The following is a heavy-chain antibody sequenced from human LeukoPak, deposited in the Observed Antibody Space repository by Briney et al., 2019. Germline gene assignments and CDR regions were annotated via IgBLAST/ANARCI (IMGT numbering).Heavy chain of an antibody. Sequence: PGRSLRLSCAASGCTFSSYGRHWVRQAPGKGLEWVAVISYDGSNKYYADSVKGRFTISRDNSKNTLYLQMNSLRAEDTAVYYCAKESGDYDSSGYGAFDIWGQGTMVTVSS. V-gene: IGHV3-30*18. CDR3: AKESGDYDSSGYGAFDI. CDR2: ISYDGSNK. J-gene: IGHJ3*02. CDR1: GCTFSSYG. D-gene: IGHD3-22*01.